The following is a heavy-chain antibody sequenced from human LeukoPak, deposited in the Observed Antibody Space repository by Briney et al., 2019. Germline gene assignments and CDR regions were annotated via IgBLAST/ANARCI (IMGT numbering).Heavy chain of an antibody. D-gene: IGHD3-16*01. CDR3: TRGHWALDC. CDR1: GVSISSGGYY. Sequence: SETLSLTCTVSGVSISSGGYYWSWIRQHPGKGLEWIGYIHHTGSFDYNPSLNSRATISLDTSKNQFSLKLTSVTAADTAVYYCTRGHWALDCWGQGPLVTVSS. J-gene: IGHJ4*02. V-gene: IGHV4-61*08. CDR2: IHHTGSF.